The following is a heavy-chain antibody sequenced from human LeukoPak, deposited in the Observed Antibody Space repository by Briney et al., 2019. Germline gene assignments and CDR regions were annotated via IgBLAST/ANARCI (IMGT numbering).Heavy chain of an antibody. CDR3: ATKWELRGHFDY. J-gene: IGHJ4*02. Sequence: GGSLRLSCAASGFTVSSNYMSWVRQAPGKGLEWVSVIYSGGSTYYADSVKGRFTISRDNSKNMLYLQMNSLRAEDTAVYYCATKWELRGHFDYWGQGTLVTVSS. D-gene: IGHD1-26*01. V-gene: IGHV3-66*02. CDR2: IYSGGST. CDR1: GFTVSSNY.